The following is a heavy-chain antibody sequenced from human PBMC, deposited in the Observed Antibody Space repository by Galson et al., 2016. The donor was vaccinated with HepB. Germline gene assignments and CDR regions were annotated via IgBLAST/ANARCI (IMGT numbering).Heavy chain of an antibody. CDR1: GYTFTTYG. CDR2: ISPYNADT. Sequence: SVKVSCKASGYTFTTYGINWLRQAPGQGPEWMGWISPYNADTNYAQKFQGRVNMTTDRSTSTVYMELRSLRSDDTAVYYCARPSLYYYAMDVWGQGTTVTVSS. CDR3: ARPSLYYYAMDV. J-gene: IGHJ6*02. V-gene: IGHV1-18*01.